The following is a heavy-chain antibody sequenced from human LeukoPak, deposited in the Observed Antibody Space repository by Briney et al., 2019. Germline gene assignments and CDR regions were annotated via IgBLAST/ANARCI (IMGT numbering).Heavy chain of an antibody. J-gene: IGHJ4*02. CDR3: TRKGYYDSSGYYYSHY. CDR1: GFTFNNYA. Sequence: PGGSLRLSCAASGFTFNNYAMNWVRQAPGKGLEWVSAISGSGGSTYYADSVKGRFTISRDNSKNTLYLQMNSLRAEDTAVYYCTRKGYYDSSGYYYSHYWGQGTLVTVSS. D-gene: IGHD3-22*01. CDR2: ISGSGGST. V-gene: IGHV3-23*01.